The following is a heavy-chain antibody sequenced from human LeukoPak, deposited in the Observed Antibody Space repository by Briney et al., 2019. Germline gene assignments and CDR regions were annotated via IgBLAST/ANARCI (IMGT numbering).Heavy chain of an antibody. CDR1: GYTFTSYG. J-gene: IGHJ4*02. CDR3: ARWSIGIGAAAGDY. Sequence: ASVKVSCKASGYTFTSYGISWVRQAPGQGLEWMGWISAYNGNTNYAQKLQGRVTMTTDTSTSTAYMELRSLRSDDTAAYYCARWSIGIGAAAGDYWGQGTLVTVSS. D-gene: IGHD6-13*01. V-gene: IGHV1-18*01. CDR2: ISAYNGNT.